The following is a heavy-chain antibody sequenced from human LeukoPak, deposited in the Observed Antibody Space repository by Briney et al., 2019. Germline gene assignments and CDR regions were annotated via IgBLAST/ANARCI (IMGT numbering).Heavy chain of an antibody. CDR2: ISGSGGST. CDR1: GFTFSSYG. D-gene: IGHD6-6*01. Sequence: GGSLRLSCAVSGFTFSSYGMSWVRQGPGKGLEWVSGISGSGGSTYHADSVKGRFTISRDNSKNTLYLQMNSLRAEDTAVYYCAKDPYSSSPGGAFDIWGQGTMVTVSS. CDR3: AKDPYSSSPGGAFDI. V-gene: IGHV3-23*01. J-gene: IGHJ3*02.